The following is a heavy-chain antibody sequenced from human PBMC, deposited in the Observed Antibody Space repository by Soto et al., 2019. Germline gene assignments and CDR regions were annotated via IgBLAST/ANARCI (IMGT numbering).Heavy chain of an antibody. J-gene: IGHJ6*03. Sequence: EVQLLESGGGLVQPGGSRRLPCAASGLTFTGYAMSWVPRAPGKGRGWVPPISGSGGSTYYADSVKGRFTISRDNSKNTLYLQMNSLRAEDTAVYYCAKDPFRNYYGSGSYFHYYYMDVWGKGTTVTVSS. V-gene: IGHV3-23*01. CDR1: GLTFTGYA. D-gene: IGHD3-10*01. CDR3: AKDPFRNYYGSGSYFHYYYMDV. CDR2: ISGSGGST.